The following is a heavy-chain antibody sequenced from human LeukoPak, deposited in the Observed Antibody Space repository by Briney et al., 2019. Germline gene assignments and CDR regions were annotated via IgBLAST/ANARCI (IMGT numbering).Heavy chain of an antibody. CDR3: ARDLSSSSTAYLHH. D-gene: IGHD6-6*01. CDR1: GFTFSSYS. J-gene: IGHJ1*01. V-gene: IGHV3-21*01. Sequence: GGSLRLSCAASGFTFSSYSMNWVRQAPGKGLEWVSSTTSSSRYIYYADSVKGRFTISRDNGKNSLFLQMNSLRAEDTAVYYCARDLSSSSTAYLHHWGQGTLVTVSS. CDR2: TTSSSRYI.